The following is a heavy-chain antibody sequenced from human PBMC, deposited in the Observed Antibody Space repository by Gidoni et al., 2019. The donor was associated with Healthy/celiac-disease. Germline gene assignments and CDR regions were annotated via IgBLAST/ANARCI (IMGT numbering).Heavy chain of an antibody. CDR3: AKDPGSSFWSGHYTNYYYYGMDV. V-gene: IGHV3-23*01. Sequence: EVQLLESGGGLVQPGGYLRLSCAASGFTFSSSALSWVRQAPGTGLEWVSAISGSGGSTYYADSVKGRFTISRDNSKNTLYLQMNSLRAEDTAVYYCAKDPGSSFWSGHYTNYYYYGMDVWGQGTTVTVSS. CDR2: ISGSGGST. CDR1: GFTFSSSA. J-gene: IGHJ6*02. D-gene: IGHD3-3*01.